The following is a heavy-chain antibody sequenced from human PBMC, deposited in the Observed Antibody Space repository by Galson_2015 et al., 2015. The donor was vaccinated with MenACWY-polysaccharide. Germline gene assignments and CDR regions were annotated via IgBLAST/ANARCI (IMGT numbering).Heavy chain of an antibody. D-gene: IGHD3-22*01. CDR2: MNPNSGNT. CDR1: GYSFSSDD. CDR3: ASGGKYYYDSSGYLNWFYP. V-gene: IGHV1-8*01. J-gene: IGHJ5*02. Sequence: SVKVSCKASGYSFSSDDINWVRQTTGQGLEWMGWMNPNSGNTGYAQKFQGRVTMTRNTSISIAYMELSSLRSEDTDVYYCASGGKYYYDSSGYLNWFYPWGQGTLVTVSS.